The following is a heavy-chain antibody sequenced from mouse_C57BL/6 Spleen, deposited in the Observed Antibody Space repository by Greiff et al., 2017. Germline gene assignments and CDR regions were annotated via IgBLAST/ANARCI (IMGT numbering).Heavy chain of an antibody. V-gene: IGHV1-78*01. CDR1: GYTFTDHT. D-gene: IGHD1-1*01. CDR3: ARKEYYGSSFAWFAY. Sequence: LQESDAELVKPGASVKISCKVSGYTFTDHTIHWMKQRPEQGLEWIGYIYPRDGSTKYNEKFKGKATLTADKSSSTAYMQLNSLTSEVSAVYFCARKEYYGSSFAWFAYWGQGTLVTVSA. CDR2: IYPRDGST. J-gene: IGHJ3*01.